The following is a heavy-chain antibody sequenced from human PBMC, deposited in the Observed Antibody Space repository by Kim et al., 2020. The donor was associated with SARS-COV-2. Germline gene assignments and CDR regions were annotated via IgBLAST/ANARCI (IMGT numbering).Heavy chain of an antibody. CDR1: GGSFSGYY. Sequence: SETLSLTCAVYGGSFSGYYWSWIRQPPGKGLEWIGEINHSGSTNYNPSLKSRVTISVDTSKNQFSLKLSSVTAADTAVYYCARGSDGGTFQHWGQGTLVTVSS. V-gene: IGHV4-34*01. D-gene: IGHD3-16*01. CDR3: ARGSDGGTFQH. CDR2: INHSGST. J-gene: IGHJ1*01.